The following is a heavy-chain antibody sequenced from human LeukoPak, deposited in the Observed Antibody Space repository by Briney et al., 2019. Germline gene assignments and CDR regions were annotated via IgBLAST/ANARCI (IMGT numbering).Heavy chain of an antibody. J-gene: IGHJ4*02. CDR2: INHSGRT. CDR3: ARGKIAAAGTGPENFDY. Sequence: SETLSLTCAVYGGSFSGYYWSWIRQPPGKGLEWIGEINHSGRTNYNPSLKSRITISVDTSKNQFSLKLSSVTAADTAVYYCARGKIAAAGTGPENFDYWGQGTLVTVSS. CDR1: GGSFSGYY. V-gene: IGHV4-34*01. D-gene: IGHD6-13*01.